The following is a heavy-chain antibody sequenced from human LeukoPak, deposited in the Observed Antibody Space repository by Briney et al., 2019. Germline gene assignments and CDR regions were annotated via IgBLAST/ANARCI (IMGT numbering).Heavy chain of an antibody. CDR3: ARAGGMGYYDSSGNDY. J-gene: IGHJ4*02. CDR1: GGSISSSSYY. D-gene: IGHD3-22*01. Sequence: PSETLSLTCTVSGGSISSSSYYWGWIRQPPGKGLEWIGSIYYSGSTYYNPSLKSRVTISVDTSKNQFSLKLGSVTAADTAVYYCARAGGMGYYDSSGNDYWGQGTLVTVSS. CDR2: IYYSGST. V-gene: IGHV4-39*07.